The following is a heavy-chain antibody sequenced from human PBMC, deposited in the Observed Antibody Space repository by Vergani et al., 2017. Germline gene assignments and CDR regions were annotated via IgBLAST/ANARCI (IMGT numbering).Heavy chain of an antibody. CDR3: VKTGARFLEWLLYVDG. D-gene: IGHD3-3*01. Sequence: EVHLLESGGGLVQSGGSLRLSCAASGFTFSNSAVSWVRQAPGGGLAWVSSISGPGLSTYYADSVKGRFSISRDNSKNTVFLQMHSLRAEDTAIYYCVKTGARFLEWLLYVDGWGQGTLVTVSS. CDR2: ISGPGLST. V-gene: IGHV3-23*01. J-gene: IGHJ5*02. CDR1: GFTFSNSA.